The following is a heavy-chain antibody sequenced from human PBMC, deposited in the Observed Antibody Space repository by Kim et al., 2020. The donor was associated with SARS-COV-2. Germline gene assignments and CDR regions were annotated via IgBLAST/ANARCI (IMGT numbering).Heavy chain of an antibody. CDR2: ISYDGSNK. CDR1: GFTFSSYG. Sequence: GGSLRLSCAASGFTFSSYGMHWVRQAPGKGLEWVAVISYDGSNKYYADSVKGRFTISRDNSKNTLYLQMNSLRAEDTAVYYCAKDPEEQLGYFDYWGQGTLVTVSS. CDR3: AKDPEEQLGYFDY. D-gene: IGHD7-27*01. J-gene: IGHJ4*02. V-gene: IGHV3-30*18.